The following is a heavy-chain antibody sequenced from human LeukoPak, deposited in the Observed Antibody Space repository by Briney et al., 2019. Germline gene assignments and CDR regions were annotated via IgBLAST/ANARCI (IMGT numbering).Heavy chain of an antibody. CDR3: ARGDDLSGDY. CDR1: GFTFSTYW. Sequence: GGSVRLFCAASGFTFSTYWMSWVRQAPGKWLVGVANIPQGGNEKYYVDAVKGRFTISRDNAKNSLYLQTQRMRVEDKAIYYGARGDDLSGDYWGQGTLVTVSS. CDR2: IPQGGNEK. D-gene: IGHD1-1*01. V-gene: IGHV3-7*04. J-gene: IGHJ4*02.